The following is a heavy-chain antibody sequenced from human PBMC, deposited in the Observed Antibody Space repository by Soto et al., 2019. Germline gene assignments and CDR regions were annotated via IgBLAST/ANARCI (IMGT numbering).Heavy chain of an antibody. V-gene: IGHV4-59*01. J-gene: IGHJ5*02. CDR1: GGSISSYY. CDR2: IYYSGST. D-gene: IGHD2-15*01. Sequence: PSDTLSLTCTVSGGSISSYYWIWIRQPPGKGLEWIGYIYYSGSTNYNPSLKSRVTISVDTSKNQFSLKLSSVTAADTAVYYCARDNGEQLVGEYCSGGSCHPYWFDPWGQGTLVTVSS. CDR3: ARDNGEQLVGEYCSGGSCHPYWFDP.